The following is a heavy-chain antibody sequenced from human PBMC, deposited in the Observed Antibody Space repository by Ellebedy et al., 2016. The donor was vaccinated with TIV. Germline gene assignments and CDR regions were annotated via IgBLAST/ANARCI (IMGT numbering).Heavy chain of an antibody. CDR1: GFSFSSYG. V-gene: IGHV3-30*18. D-gene: IGHD3-22*01. J-gene: IGHJ4*02. Sequence: GGSLRLSXAASGFSFSSYGMHWVRQPPGKGLEWVAVISYDGSNRYYADSVKGRFTISRDNSKNTLYLQMNSLRAEDTAVYYCAKGFLTYYYDTSDYDYWGQGTLVTVSS. CDR3: AKGFLTYYYDTSDYDY. CDR2: ISYDGSNR.